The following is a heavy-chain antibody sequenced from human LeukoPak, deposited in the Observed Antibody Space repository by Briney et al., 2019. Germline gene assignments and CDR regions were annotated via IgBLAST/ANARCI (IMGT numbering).Heavy chain of an antibody. CDR3: ARDGYSSGWYLGPPNFYY. V-gene: IGHV3-48*01. J-gene: IGHJ4*02. Sequence: PGGSQRLSCAASGFTFSSYSMNWVRQAPGKGLEWVSYISSSSSTIYYADSVKGRFTISRDNAKNSLYLQMNSLRAEDTAVYYCARDGYSSGWYLGPPNFYYSGQGTLVTVSS. D-gene: IGHD6-19*01. CDR1: GFTFSSYS. CDR2: ISSSSSTI.